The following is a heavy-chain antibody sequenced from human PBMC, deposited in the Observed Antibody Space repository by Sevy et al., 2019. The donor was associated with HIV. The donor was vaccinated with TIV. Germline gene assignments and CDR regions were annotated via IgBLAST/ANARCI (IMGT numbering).Heavy chain of an antibody. V-gene: IGHV1-8*01. CDR3: ARAYIYDYVWGSYRNGDYYGMDV. Sequence: ASVKVSCKASGYTFTSYDINWVRQATGQGLEWMGWMNPNSGNTGYAQKFQGRVTMTRNTSISTAYMELSSLRSEDTAVYYCARAYIYDYVWGSYRNGDYYGMDVRGQGTTVTVSS. CDR2: MNPNSGNT. CDR1: GYTFTSYD. J-gene: IGHJ6*02. D-gene: IGHD3-16*02.